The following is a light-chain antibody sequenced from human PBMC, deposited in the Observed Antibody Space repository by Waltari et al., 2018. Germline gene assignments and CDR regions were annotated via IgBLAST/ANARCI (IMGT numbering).Light chain of an antibody. Sequence: EIVLTQSPGPLSLSPGERATLSCRASQSVSSSYLAWYQQRPGQAPRLLIYGASSRATGIPDRFSGSGSGTDFTLTISRLEPEDSAVYYCQQFGTPLTFGGGTKVEIK. CDR1: QSVSSSY. CDR3: QQFGTPLT. J-gene: IGKJ4*01. V-gene: IGKV3-20*01. CDR2: GAS.